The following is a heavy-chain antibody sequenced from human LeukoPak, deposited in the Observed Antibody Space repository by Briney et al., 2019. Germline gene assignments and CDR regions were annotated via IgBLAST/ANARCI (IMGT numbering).Heavy chain of an antibody. Sequence: SETLSLTCTVSGGSISSYFWSWIRQPPGKGLEWIGYIYYSGSTNYNPSLKSRLTISVDTSKNQFSLKLNSVTAADTAVYYCASHADTALVNRHFDYWGQGTLVTVSS. J-gene: IGHJ4*02. CDR2: IYYSGST. D-gene: IGHD5-18*01. V-gene: IGHV4-59*08. CDR1: GGSISSYF. CDR3: ASHADTALVNRHFDY.